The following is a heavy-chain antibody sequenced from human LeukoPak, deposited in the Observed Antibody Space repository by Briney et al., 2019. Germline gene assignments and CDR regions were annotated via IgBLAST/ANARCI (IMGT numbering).Heavy chain of an antibody. CDR2: ISWNSGSI. CDR1: GFTFDDYA. V-gene: IGHV3-9*01. J-gene: IGHJ4*02. D-gene: IGHD5-18*01. Sequence: GGSLRLSCAASGFTFDDYAMHWVRQAPGKGLEWVSGISWNSGSIGYADSVKGRFTISRDNAKNSLYLQMNSLRAEDTALYYCATAEYSYGDLGSWGQGTLVTVSS. CDR3: ATAEYSYGDLGS.